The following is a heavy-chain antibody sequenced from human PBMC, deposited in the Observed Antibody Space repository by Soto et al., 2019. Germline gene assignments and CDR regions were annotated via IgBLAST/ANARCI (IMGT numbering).Heavy chain of an antibody. J-gene: IGHJ3*01. V-gene: IGHV1-18*01. Sequence: VKVSCKASGYTFSTYGITWVRQAPGQGLDWMGWINPLKGDTKSAANFQDRVTMTTDTSTRTAYMELRSLRSDDTAVYYCARVKVPAAILGAFDLWGQGTLVTVSS. CDR3: ARVKVPAAILGAFDL. D-gene: IGHD2-2*02. CDR2: INPLKGDT. CDR1: GYTFSTYG.